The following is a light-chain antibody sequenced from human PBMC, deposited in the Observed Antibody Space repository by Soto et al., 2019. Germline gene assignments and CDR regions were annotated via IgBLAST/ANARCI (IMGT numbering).Light chain of an antibody. CDR2: AAS. V-gene: IGKV1-39*01. J-gene: IGKJ4*01. CDR3: QHGYSTPLT. CDR1: QSISTY. Sequence: DSQLTQYNSSLSASVGDRVTITCGASQSISTYLHWYQQKPGKAPNLLIYAASTLQSGVPSRFSGSGSGTDFTLTISRLQPEDFATYFCQHGYSTPLTFGGGTKVDI.